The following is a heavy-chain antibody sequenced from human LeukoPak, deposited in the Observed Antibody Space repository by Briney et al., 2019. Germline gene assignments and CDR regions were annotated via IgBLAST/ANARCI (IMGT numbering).Heavy chain of an antibody. J-gene: IGHJ4*02. CDR3: ARLHSSQGGYSSGWLEYYFDY. CDR2: IYYSGST. D-gene: IGHD6-19*01. V-gene: IGHV4-39*01. CDR1: GKSFSGYY. Sequence: SETLSLTCAVYGKSFSGYYWGWIRQPPGKGLEWIGSIYYSGSTYYNPSLKSRVTISVDTPKNQFSLKLSSVTAADTAVYYCARLHSSQGGYSSGWLEYYFDYWGQGTLVTVSS.